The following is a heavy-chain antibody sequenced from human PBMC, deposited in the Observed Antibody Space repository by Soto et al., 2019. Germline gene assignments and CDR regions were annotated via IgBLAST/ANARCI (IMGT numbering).Heavy chain of an antibody. CDR2: INHSGST. D-gene: IGHD6-19*01. J-gene: IGHJ4*02. CDR3: ARDTQGRTVAGTFDY. Sequence: QVQLQQWGAGLLKPSETLSLTCAVYGGSFSGYYWSWIRQPPGKGLEWIGEINHSGSTNYTPSLKSRVTISVDTSKNQFYLKLSSVTAADTAVYYCARDTQGRTVAGTFDYWGQGTLVTVSS. CDR1: GGSFSGYY. V-gene: IGHV4-34*01.